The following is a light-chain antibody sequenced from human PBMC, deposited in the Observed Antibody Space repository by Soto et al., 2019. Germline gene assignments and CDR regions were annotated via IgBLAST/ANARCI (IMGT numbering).Light chain of an antibody. J-gene: IGKJ3*01. CDR1: QSVSSSY. V-gene: IGKV3-20*01. Sequence: EIVLTQSPDTLSLSPGERATLSCRASQSVSSSYLAWYQQKPGQAPRLLMYDASNRATGIPDRFSGSGSGTDFTLTIIRLEPEDFAVYYCQQYGSSPPFTFGPGTKVEIK. CDR2: DAS. CDR3: QQYGSSPPFT.